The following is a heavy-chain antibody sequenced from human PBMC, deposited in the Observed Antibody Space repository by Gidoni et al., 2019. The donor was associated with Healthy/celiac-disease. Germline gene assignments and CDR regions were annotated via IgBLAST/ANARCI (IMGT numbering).Heavy chain of an antibody. CDR1: GGSISSYY. CDR3: ARDRSWGPYWYFDL. Sequence: QVQLQESGPGLVKPSATLSLTCTVSGGSISSYYWSWIRQPPGKGLEWIGYIYYSGSTNYNPSLKSRVTISVDTSKNQFSLKLSSVTAADTAVYYCARDRSWGPYWYFDLWGRGTLVTVSS. J-gene: IGHJ2*01. D-gene: IGHD7-27*01. V-gene: IGHV4-59*01. CDR2: IYYSGST.